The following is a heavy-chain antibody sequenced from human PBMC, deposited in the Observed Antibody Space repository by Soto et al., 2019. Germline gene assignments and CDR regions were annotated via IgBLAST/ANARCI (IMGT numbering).Heavy chain of an antibody. V-gene: IGHV3-23*01. CDR1: GSTFSSYA. CDR2: ISGSGGST. CDR3: ARDRYCSSTSRYYDAIDI. J-gene: IGHJ3*02. D-gene: IGHD2-2*01. Sequence: GGSLRLSCAASGSTFSSYAMSWVRQAPGKGLEWVSSISGSGGSTSYADSAKGRFTISRDNSQNALYLQMNSLRAEDTAVYYCARDRYCSSTSRYYDAIDIWGQGTMVTVSS.